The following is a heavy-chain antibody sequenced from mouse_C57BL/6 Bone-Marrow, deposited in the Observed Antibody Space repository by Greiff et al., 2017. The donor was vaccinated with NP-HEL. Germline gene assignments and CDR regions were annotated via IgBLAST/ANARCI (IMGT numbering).Heavy chain of an antibody. V-gene: IGHV2-2*01. D-gene: IGHD3-3*01. Sequence: VQLQQSGPGLVQPSQSLSITCTVSGFSLTSYGVHWVRQSPGKGLEWLGVIWRGGSTAYNAAFISRLSISKDNSKSQVFFKMNSLQADDTAIYYCARKELGDAMDYWGQGTSVTVSS. J-gene: IGHJ4*01. CDR2: IWRGGST. CDR3: ARKELGDAMDY. CDR1: GFSLTSYG.